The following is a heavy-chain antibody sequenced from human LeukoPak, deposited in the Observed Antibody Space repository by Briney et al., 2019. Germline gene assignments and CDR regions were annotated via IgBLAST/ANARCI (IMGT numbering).Heavy chain of an antibody. CDR3: ATTSGSYRFGP. V-gene: IGHV3-74*01. D-gene: IGHD1-26*01. CDR2: INSDGSST. CDR1: GFTFSRYW. J-gene: IGHJ5*02. Sequence: GGSLRLSCAASGFTFSRYWMHWVRQAPGKGLVWVSRINSDGSSTNYADSVKGRFTISRDNAKNTLFLQMNSLRAEDTAVYYCATTSGSYRFGPWGQGTLVTVSS.